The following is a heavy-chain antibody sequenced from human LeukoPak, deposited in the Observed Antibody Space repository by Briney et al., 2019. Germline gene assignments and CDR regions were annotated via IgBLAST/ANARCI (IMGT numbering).Heavy chain of an antibody. Sequence: GGSPRLSCAASGFTFNTYSMSWVRQAPGKGLECVSAVNGGGDTTYYAHSVAGRFTISRDNPRNTLWLQMSSLRAEDTALYYCAKGGSSSTFHFFDYWGQGTLVTVSS. CDR2: VNGGGDTT. V-gene: IGHV3-23*01. CDR3: AKGGSSSTFHFFDY. J-gene: IGHJ4*02. D-gene: IGHD6-6*01. CDR1: GFTFNTYS.